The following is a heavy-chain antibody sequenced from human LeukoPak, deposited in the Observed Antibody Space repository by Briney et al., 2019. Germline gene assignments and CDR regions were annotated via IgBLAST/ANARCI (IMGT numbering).Heavy chain of an antibody. CDR2: IYYSGST. J-gene: IGHJ5*02. CDR1: SGSISSSSYY. V-gene: IGHV4-39*07. CDR3: ARTKNWSDP. Sequence: SETLSLTCTVSSGSISSSSYYWGWIRQPPGKGLEWIGSIYYSGSTYYNPSLKSRVTISVDTSKNQFSLKLSSVTAADTAVYYCARTKNWSDPWGQGTLVTVSS.